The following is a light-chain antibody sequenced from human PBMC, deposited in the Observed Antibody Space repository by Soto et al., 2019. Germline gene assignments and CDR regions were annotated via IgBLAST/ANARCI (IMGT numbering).Light chain of an antibody. Sequence: DIPMTRSPSTLSASVGDRVTITCRASQSISSWLAWYQQKPGKAPRLLIYKASDLESGVPSRFSGSGSGTDFTLTISSLQPDDFATYYCQQYNSYSPLTFGGGTKVDIK. J-gene: IGKJ4*01. CDR2: KAS. V-gene: IGKV1-5*03. CDR3: QQYNSYSPLT. CDR1: QSISSW.